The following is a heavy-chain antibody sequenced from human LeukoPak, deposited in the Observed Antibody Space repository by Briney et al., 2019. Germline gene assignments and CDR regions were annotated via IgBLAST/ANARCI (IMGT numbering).Heavy chain of an antibody. J-gene: IGHJ4*02. V-gene: IGHV3-23*01. CDR3: AKVDGVVVVAAYFDY. CDR2: ISGSGGST. D-gene: IGHD2-15*01. Sequence: PGGSLRLSCAASGFTFSSYAMSWVRQAPGKGLEWVSAISGSGGSTYYADSVKGRFTISRDNSKNTLYLQMNSLRAEDTAVYYCAKVDGVVVVAAYFDYWGQGTLVTVSS. CDR1: GFTFSSYA.